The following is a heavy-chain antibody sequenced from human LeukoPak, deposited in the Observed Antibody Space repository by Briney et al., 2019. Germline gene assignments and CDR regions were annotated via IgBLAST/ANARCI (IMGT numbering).Heavy chain of an antibody. D-gene: IGHD3-9*01. V-gene: IGHV1-2*02. CDR2: INPNSGGT. CDR3: ARDFLTGYYTYNWFDP. J-gene: IGHJ5*02. CDR1: GYTFTGYY. Sequence: ASVKVSCNASGYTFTGYYMHWVRQAPGQGLEWMGWINPNSGGTNYAQKFQGRVTMTRDTSISAAYMELSRLRSDDTAVYYCARDFLTGYYTYNWFDPWGQGTLVTVSS.